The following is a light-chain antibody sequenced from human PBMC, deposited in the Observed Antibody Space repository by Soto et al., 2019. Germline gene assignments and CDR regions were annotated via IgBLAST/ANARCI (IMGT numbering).Light chain of an antibody. J-gene: IGKJ4*01. CDR1: QSLLYSSNNKPY. Sequence: DIVITEAPDFLAVSVWDSATVNCKSSQSLLYSSNNKPYLAWYQQKPGQPPKLLVYWASTRESGVPDRFSGSGSGTDFTLTINSLQAADVAVYYCQQYYSTPLTFGGGTKVDIK. CDR2: WAS. CDR3: QQYYSTPLT. V-gene: IGKV4-1*01.